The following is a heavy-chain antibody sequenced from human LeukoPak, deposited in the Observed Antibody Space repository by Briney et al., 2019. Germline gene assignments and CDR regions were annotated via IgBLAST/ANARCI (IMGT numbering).Heavy chain of an antibody. CDR3: ARDSGNYLDAFDI. J-gene: IGHJ3*02. D-gene: IGHD1-7*01. Sequence: SETLSLTCAVYGVSFSGYYWSWIRQPPGKGLEWMGEINHSGSTNYNPSLKRRVTVSVYPSKNRFSLELSSVPAADTAVYYCARDSGNYLDAFDIWGQGTMVTVSS. V-gene: IGHV4-34*01. CDR2: INHSGST. CDR1: GVSFSGYY.